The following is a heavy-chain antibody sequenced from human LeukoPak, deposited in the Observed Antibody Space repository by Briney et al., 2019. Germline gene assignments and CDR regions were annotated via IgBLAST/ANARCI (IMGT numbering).Heavy chain of an antibody. V-gene: IGHV3-11*04. J-gene: IGHJ6*03. CDR2: ISSSGSTK. CDR3: ARDKAPYCSGGSCYSHYYYMDV. D-gene: IGHD2-15*01. Sequence: PGGTLRLSCAASGFVFSDHYMSWIRQAPGMGLEWVSYISSSGSTKYYADSVKGRFTISRDNAKNSLYLQMNSLRAEDTAVYYCARDKAPYCSGGSCYSHYYYMDVWGKGTTVTVSS. CDR1: GFVFSDHY.